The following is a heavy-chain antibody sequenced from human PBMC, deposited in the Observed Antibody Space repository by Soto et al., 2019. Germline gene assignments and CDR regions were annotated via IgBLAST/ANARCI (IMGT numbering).Heavy chain of an antibody. Sequence: GGSLRLSCAASGFTFVSYAMSWVRQAPGKGLEWVSGISGSGGSKYYADSVRGRFTISRDNSKNTLYLQMNSLRAEDTAVYYCAKDGPMRSVPEYFDYWGQGTLVTVSS. CDR2: ISGSGGSK. V-gene: IGHV3-23*01. D-gene: IGHD1-26*01. J-gene: IGHJ4*02. CDR1: GFTFVSYA. CDR3: AKDGPMRSVPEYFDY.